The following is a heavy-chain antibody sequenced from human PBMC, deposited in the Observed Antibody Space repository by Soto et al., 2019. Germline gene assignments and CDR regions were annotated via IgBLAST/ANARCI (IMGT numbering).Heavy chain of an antibody. CDR2: IRSKANSYAT. CDR1: GFTFSGSA. V-gene: IGHV3-73*02. Sequence: EVQLVESGGGLVQPGGSLKLSCAASGFTFSGSAMHWVRQASGKGLEWVGRIRSKANSYATAYAASVKGRFTISRDDSKNTAYLQMNSLKTEDTAVYYCARDHQYSPINLWGQGTLVTVSS. J-gene: IGHJ5*02. D-gene: IGHD2-2*01. CDR3: ARDHQYSPINL.